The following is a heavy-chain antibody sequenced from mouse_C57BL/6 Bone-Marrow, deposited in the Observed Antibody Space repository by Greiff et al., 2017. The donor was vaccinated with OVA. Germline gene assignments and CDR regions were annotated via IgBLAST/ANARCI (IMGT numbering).Heavy chain of an antibody. J-gene: IGHJ2*01. CDR3: STRCTSVVSYFDY. CDR2: IDPEDGDT. V-gene: IGHV14-1*01. CDR1: GFTFKDYY. Sequence: VQLQQSGAELVRPGASVKLSCTASGFTFKDYYMHWVKQRPEQGLEWIGRIDPEDGDTEYAPKFQGKATMTADTSSNTAYLQLSSLTSEDTAVYYCSTRCTSVVSYFDYWGQGTTLTVSS. D-gene: IGHD1-1*01.